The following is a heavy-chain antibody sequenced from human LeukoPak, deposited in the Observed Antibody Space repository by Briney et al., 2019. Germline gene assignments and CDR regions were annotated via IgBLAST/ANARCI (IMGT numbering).Heavy chain of an antibody. V-gene: IGHV1-24*01. Sequence: ASVKVSCKVSGYTLTELSMHWVRQAPGKGLEWMGGFDPEDGETIYAQKFQGRVTMTRNTSISTAYMELSSLRSEDTAVYYCARRGYLLRNFDWLPEPHAFDIWGQGTMATVSS. CDR1: GYTLTELS. J-gene: IGHJ3*02. CDR3: ARRGYLLRNFDWLPEPHAFDI. CDR2: FDPEDGET. D-gene: IGHD3-9*01.